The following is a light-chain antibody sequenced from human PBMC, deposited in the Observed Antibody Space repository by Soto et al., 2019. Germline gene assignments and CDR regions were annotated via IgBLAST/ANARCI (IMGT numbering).Light chain of an antibody. J-gene: IGKJ5*01. CDR1: QSVSSD. Sequence: IVLTQSPATLSLSPGERATLSCRARQSVSSDFDWSQHQPGPAQRLLIYDASTRATGIPVRFRGSGSGTDLNLIISSLEPEDSAVYYCQQRSYWPPVFTFGQGTRLEIK. CDR3: QQRSYWPPVFT. V-gene: IGKV3-11*01. CDR2: DAS.